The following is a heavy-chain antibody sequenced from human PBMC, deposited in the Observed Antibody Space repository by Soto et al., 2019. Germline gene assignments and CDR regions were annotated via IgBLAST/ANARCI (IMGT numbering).Heavy chain of an antibody. CDR2: ITPMFGTT. Sequence: QVQLVQSGAEVKKPGSPVKVSCKASAGTFVNYAITWVRQAPGQGLELMGKITPMFGTTYNAQKFNGRVTLNADESTSTAFMELSGLRAQDTAVYYCARVALRGILLGRVDSWGQGTLVTVSS. J-gene: IGHJ4*02. V-gene: IGHV1-69*18. D-gene: IGHD2-8*02. CDR1: AGTFVNYA. CDR3: ARVALRGILLGRVDS.